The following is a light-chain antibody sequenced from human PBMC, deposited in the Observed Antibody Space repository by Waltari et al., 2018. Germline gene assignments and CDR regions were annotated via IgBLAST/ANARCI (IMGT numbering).Light chain of an antibody. V-gene: IGLV2-14*01. CDR3: SSFTSSTTGI. CDR2: AVS. J-gene: IGLJ2*01. Sequence: SALTQPDSVSGSPGQSITISCSGVSSDSGGYEYVSWYQQHPGKAPKVIIYAVSNRPSGVSTRFSGSKSGSSASLTISGLQAEDEADYYCSSFTSSTTGIFGGGTKLTVL. CDR1: SSDSGGYEY.